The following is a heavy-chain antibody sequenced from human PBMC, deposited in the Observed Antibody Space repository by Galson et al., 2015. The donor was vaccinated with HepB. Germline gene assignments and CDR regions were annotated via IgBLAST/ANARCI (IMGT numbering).Heavy chain of an antibody. CDR1: GFTFSSYS. CDR3: ATGVRGAMADY. V-gene: IGHV3-21*01. Sequence: SLRLSCAASGFTFSSYSMNWVRQAPGKGLEWVSSISSSSSYIYYADSVKGRFTISRDNAKNSLYLQMNSLRAEDTAVHYCATGVRGAMADYWGQGTLVTVSS. CDR2: ISSSSSYI. J-gene: IGHJ4*02. D-gene: IGHD3-10*01.